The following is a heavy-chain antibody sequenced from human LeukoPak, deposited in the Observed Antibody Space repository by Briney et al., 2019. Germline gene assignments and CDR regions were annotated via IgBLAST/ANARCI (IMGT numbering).Heavy chain of an antibody. D-gene: IGHD1-1*01. Sequence: RSETLSLTCTVSGGSISSGGYYWSWIHQYPGQGLEWIGYIYYSGSTYYNPSLKSRVTISVDTSKNQFSLRLSSVTAADTAIYYCARTTTSDAFDIWGQGTMVTVSS. J-gene: IGHJ3*02. CDR2: IYYSGST. CDR1: GGSISSGGYY. V-gene: IGHV4-31*03. CDR3: ARTTTSDAFDI.